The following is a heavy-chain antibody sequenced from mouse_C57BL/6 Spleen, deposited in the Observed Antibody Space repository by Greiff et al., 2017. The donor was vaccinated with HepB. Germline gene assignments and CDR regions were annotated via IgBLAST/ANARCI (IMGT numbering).Heavy chain of an antibody. CDR1: GYAFSSSW. D-gene: IGHD1-1*01. V-gene: IGHV1-82*01. Sequence: QVQLQQSGPELVKPGASVKISCKASGYAFSSSWMNWVKQRPGKGLEWIGRSYPGDGDTNYNGKFKGKATLTADKSSSTAYMQLSSLTSEDSAVYFCARGSSYAMDYWGQGTSVTVSS. J-gene: IGHJ4*01. CDR2: SYPGDGDT. CDR3: ARGSSYAMDY.